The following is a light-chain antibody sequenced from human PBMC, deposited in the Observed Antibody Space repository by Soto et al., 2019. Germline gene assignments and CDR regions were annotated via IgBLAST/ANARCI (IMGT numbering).Light chain of an antibody. Sequence: IVLTQSPGTLAVSPGERATLSCRASQNLRSSLAWYQQKPGQAPRLLICGASTRATGIPARFSGSGSGTEFTLTISSLQSEDFAVYFCQQYNIWPQTFGQGTKVDIK. J-gene: IGKJ1*01. CDR2: GAS. CDR1: QNLRSS. V-gene: IGKV3-15*01. CDR3: QQYNIWPQT.